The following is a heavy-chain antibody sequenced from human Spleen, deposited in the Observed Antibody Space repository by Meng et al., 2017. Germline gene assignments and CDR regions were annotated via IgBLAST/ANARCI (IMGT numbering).Heavy chain of an antibody. D-gene: IGHD3-16*01. CDR1: GFIVSNNY. CDR2: IYSVGNT. J-gene: IGHJ4*02. Sequence: SLKISCAASGFIVSNNYKSWVRQATGKGLEWVSVIYSVGNTYYADSVKGRFTISRDNSKNTVSLQINSLRVEDTAVYYCARPTIDKYDLSAHPMDYWGQGTMVTVSS. CDR3: ARPTIDKYDLSAHPMDY. V-gene: IGHV3-66*02.